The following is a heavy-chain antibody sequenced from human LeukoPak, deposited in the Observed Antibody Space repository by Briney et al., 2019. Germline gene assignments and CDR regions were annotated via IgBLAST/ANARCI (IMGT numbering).Heavy chain of an antibody. CDR1: GYSLSSGYY. CDR3: ARWLGYSYGYYFDF. D-gene: IGHD5-18*01. J-gene: IGHJ4*02. Sequence: PSETLSLTCTVSGYSLSSGYYWGWIRQPPGKGLEWIGSIYHSGSTYYNPSLKSRVTISVDTSKNQFSLKLNSVTAADTAVYYCARWLGYSYGYYFDFWGQGTLVTVSS. V-gene: IGHV4-38-2*02. CDR2: IYHSGST.